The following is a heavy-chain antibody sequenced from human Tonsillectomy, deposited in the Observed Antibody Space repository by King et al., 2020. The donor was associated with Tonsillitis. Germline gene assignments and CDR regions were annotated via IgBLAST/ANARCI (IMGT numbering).Heavy chain of an antibody. D-gene: IGHD3-3*01. Sequence: VQLQESGPGLVKPSQTLSITCTVSGGSISSGGYYWSWIRQHPGKGLEWIGYIYYSGRTYYNPSLKSRVTISVDTSKNQFSLKLSSLTAADTAVYYCARGPLGIFGVVSHFDYWGQGTLVTVSS. V-gene: IGHV4-31*03. CDR2: IYYSGRT. CDR3: ARGPLGIFGVVSHFDY. J-gene: IGHJ4*02. CDR1: GGSISSGGYY.